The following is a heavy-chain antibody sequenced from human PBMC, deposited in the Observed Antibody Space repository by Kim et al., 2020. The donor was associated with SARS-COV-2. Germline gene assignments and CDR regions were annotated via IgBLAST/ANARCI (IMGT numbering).Heavy chain of an antibody. J-gene: IGHJ6*02. CDR2: IWYDGSNK. CDR1: GFTFSSYG. Sequence: GGSLRLSCAASGFTFSSYGMHWVRQAPGKGLEWVAVIWYDGSNKYYADSVKGRFTISRDNSKNTLYLQMNSLRAEDTAVYYCARDQRLSHWGYCMDGWGQGTTVTVSS. CDR3: ARDQRLSHWGYCMDG. D-gene: IGHD7-27*01. V-gene: IGHV3-33*01.